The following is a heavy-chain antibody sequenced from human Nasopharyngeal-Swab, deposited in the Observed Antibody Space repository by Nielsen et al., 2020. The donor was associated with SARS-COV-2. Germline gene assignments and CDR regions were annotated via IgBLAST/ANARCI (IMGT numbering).Heavy chain of an antibody. CDR2: IHNSGTP. V-gene: IGHV4-38-2*01. D-gene: IGHD3/OR15-3a*01. J-gene: IGHJ6*02. CDR3: ASGPFGPGDSYYYYGLDV. Sequence: WIRQPPGKGLEWIGSIHNSGTPYYIPSLKSRVTISVDTSKNQFSLKMRPVTAADTAVYYCASGPFGPGDSYYYYGLDVWGQGTTVTVSS.